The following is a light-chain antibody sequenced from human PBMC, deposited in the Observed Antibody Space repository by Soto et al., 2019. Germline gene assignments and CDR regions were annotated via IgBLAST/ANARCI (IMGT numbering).Light chain of an antibody. V-gene: IGKV3-11*01. J-gene: IGKJ1*01. Sequence: EIVLTQSPATLSLSPGERATLSCRASQGVNNYLAWYQQKPGQAPRLLIYDASNRATGIPARFSGSGSGTDFTLTISSLEPEDFAVYYCQQRTNWPPWTFGQGTKVEIK. CDR2: DAS. CDR3: QQRTNWPPWT. CDR1: QGVNNY.